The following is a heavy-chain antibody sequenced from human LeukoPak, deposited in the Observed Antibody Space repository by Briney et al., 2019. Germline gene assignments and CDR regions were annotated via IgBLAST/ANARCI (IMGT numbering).Heavy chain of an antibody. V-gene: IGHV4-34*01. CDR2: ISDSGST. Sequence: LRLSCAASGFTFSDHYMNWIRQPPGKGLEWIGEISDSGSTKYNPSLESRVTISVDTSKNLLSLKLSSVTAADTAVYYCARVPPFLWFGESRTFYGMDVWGQGTTVTVSS. D-gene: IGHD3-10*01. CDR3: ARVPPFLWFGESRTFYGMDV. CDR1: GFTFSDHY. J-gene: IGHJ6*02.